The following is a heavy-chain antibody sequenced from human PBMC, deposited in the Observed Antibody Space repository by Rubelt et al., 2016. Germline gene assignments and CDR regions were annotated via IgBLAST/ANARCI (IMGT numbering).Heavy chain of an antibody. CDR1: GYTFTSYG. J-gene: IGHJ4*02. Sequence: QVQLVQSGAEVKKPGASVKVSCKASGYTFTSYGISWVRQAPGQGLEWMGWISAYNGNTNYAQKLPGRVTMTTDTSTSTAYRALRSLRSDDTAVYYCARYLGIEGDFDYWGQGTLVTVSS. V-gene: IGHV1-18*01. CDR2: ISAYNGNT. CDR3: ARYLGIEGDFDY. D-gene: IGHD7-27*01.